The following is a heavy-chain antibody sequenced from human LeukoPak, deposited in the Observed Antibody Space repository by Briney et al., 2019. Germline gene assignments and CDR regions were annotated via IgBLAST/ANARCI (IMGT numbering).Heavy chain of an antibody. CDR3: ARPQDFGLTGMNAFDI. Sequence: GESLKISCKGSGYSFTRYWIGWVRQMPGKGLEWMGIIYPGDSDTQYSPSFQGKVTISADKSISTAYLQWSSLKASDTAMYYCARPQDFGLTGMNAFDIWGQGTMVTVS. V-gene: IGHV5-51*01. D-gene: IGHD7-27*01. CDR1: GYSFTRYW. J-gene: IGHJ3*02. CDR2: IYPGDSDT.